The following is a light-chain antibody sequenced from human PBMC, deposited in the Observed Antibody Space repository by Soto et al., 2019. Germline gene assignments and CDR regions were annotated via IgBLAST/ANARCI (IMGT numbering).Light chain of an antibody. J-gene: IGKJ1*01. CDR3: QQYNNWPQT. CDR1: QSVSSY. V-gene: IGKV3-11*01. CDR2: DAS. Sequence: EIVLTQSPATLSLSPGERATLSCRASQSVSSYLAWYQQKPGQAPRLLIYDASNRATGIPARFSGSGSGTDFTLTISSLEPEDFAVYYCQQYNNWPQTFGKGTKLDIK.